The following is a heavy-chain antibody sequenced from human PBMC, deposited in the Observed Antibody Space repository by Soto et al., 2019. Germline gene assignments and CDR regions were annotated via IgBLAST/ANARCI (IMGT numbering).Heavy chain of an antibody. CDR2: IYYTGPT. D-gene: IGHD1-1*01. V-gene: IGHV4-59*08. J-gene: IGHJ2*01. Sequence: QVQLQESGPGLVKPSETLSLTCTVSGASISSYYWGWIRQPPGKGLEWVGYIYYTGPTDYNPSLKSRGTISVDTSRTQFSLRLSSVTAADTAVYYCARYLVTGYFDLWGRGTLVTVSS. CDR3: ARYLVTGYFDL. CDR1: GASISSYY.